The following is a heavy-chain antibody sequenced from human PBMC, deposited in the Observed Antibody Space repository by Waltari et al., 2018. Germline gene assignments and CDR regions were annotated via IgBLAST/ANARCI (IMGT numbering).Heavy chain of an antibody. CDR2: IIPIFGTA. D-gene: IGHD6-19*01. CDR1: GGPFSSYA. CDR3: ARVNSSGLDAFDI. V-gene: IGHV1-69*01. Sequence: QVQLVQSGAEVKKPGSSVTVSCKASGGPFSSYAISWVRRAPGQGLEWMGGIIPIFGTANYAQKFQGRVTITADESTSTAYMELSSLRSEDTAVYYCARVNSSGLDAFDIWGQGTMVTVSS. J-gene: IGHJ3*02.